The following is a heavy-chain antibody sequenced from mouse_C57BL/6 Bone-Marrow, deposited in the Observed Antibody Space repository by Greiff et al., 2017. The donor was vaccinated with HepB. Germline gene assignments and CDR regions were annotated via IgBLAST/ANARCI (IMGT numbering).Heavy chain of an antibody. D-gene: IGHD2-3*01. CDR3: DRRGDGYYHWFAY. Sequence: QVQLQQSGPGLVQPSQSLSITCTVSGFSLTSYGVHWVRQSPGKGLEWLGVIWSGGSTDYNAAFISRLSISKDNSKSQVFFKMNSLQADDTAIYYCDRRGDGYYHWFAYWGQGTLVTVSA. CDR1: GFSLTSYG. J-gene: IGHJ3*01. V-gene: IGHV2-2*01. CDR2: IWSGGST.